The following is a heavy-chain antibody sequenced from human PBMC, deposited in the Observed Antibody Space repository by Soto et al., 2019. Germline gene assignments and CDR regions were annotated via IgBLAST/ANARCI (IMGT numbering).Heavy chain of an antibody. D-gene: IGHD2-21*02. CDR3: SFVCGGDCRHGMSV. V-gene: IGHV4-31*03. CDR1: GGSISSGGYY. J-gene: IGHJ6*02. CDR2: IYYSGST. Sequence: SETLSLTCTVSGGSISSGGYYWSWIRQHPGKGLEWIGYIYYSGSTYYNPSLKSRVTISVDTSKNQFSLKLSSVTAADTAVYYCSFVCGGDCRHGMSVWGQRTTVTVSS.